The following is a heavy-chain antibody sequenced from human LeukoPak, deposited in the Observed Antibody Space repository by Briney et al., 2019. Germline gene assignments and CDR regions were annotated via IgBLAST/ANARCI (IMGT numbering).Heavy chain of an antibody. J-gene: IGHJ4*02. CDR3: AKIASRGTDFDY. V-gene: IGHV3-23*01. CDR1: GFTFSNYA. CDR2: INSGGGT. D-gene: IGHD3-16*01. Sequence: GGSLRLSCAASGFTFSNYAMSWVRQAPGKGLEWVSAINSGGGTYYADSVKGRFTISRDNSKNTLYLQVKSLRAEDTAVYYCAKIASRGTDFDYWGQGTLVTVSS.